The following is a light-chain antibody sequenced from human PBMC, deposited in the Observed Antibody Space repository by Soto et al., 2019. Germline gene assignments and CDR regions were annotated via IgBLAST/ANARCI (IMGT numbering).Light chain of an antibody. CDR2: GAS. CDR1: QSVSSD. CDR3: QQYDKWPRT. J-gene: IGKJ1*01. Sequence: EIVMTQSPATLSVSPGERATLSCRASQSVSSDLALYHQKPGQAPRLLIYGASTRATGVPARFSGSGSGTEFTLTISNLQSEDFAVYHCQQYDKWPRTFGQGTKVDIK. V-gene: IGKV3-15*01.